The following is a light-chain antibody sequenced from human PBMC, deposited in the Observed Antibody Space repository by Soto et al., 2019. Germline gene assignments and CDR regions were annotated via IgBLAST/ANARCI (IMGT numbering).Light chain of an antibody. V-gene: IGLV1-44*01. J-gene: IGLJ3*02. CDR3: AAWDDSLNAWV. CDR2: SNN. CDR1: SSNIGSNT. Sequence: QAVVTQPPSASGTPGQRVTISCSGSSSNIGSNTVNWYQQLPGTAPKLLIYSNNQRPSGVPDRFSSSKSGTSASLAISGLQSEDEADYYCAAWDDSLNAWVFGGGTKLTVL.